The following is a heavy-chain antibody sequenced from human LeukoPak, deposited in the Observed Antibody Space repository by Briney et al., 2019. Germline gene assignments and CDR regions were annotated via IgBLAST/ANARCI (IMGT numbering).Heavy chain of an antibody. CDR3: ARVGSRIVGAGRVLFDFDY. D-gene: IGHD1-26*01. Sequence: ASVKVSCKASGYTFTSYYMHWVRQAPGQGLEWMGMINPSGGSTSYAQKFQGRVTMTRDTSTSTVYMELSRLRSEDTAVYYCARVGSRIVGAGRVLFDFDYWGQGTLVTVSS. CDR1: GYTFTSYY. CDR2: INPSGGST. J-gene: IGHJ4*02. V-gene: IGHV1-46*01.